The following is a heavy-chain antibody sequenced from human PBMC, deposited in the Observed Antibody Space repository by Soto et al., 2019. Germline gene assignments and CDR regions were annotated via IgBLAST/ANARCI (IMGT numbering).Heavy chain of an antibody. CDR1: GYTFTGYY. CDR3: ARDGPILDYGDDPDYYYYMDV. CDR2: INAGNGNT. V-gene: IGHV1-3*01. D-gene: IGHD4-17*01. J-gene: IGHJ6*03. Sequence: ASVKVSCKASGYTFTGYYMHWVRQAPGQGLEWMGWINAGNGNTKYSQKFQGRVTITRDTSASTAYMELSSLRSEDTAVYYCARDGPILDYGDDPDYYYYMDVWGKGTTVTVS.